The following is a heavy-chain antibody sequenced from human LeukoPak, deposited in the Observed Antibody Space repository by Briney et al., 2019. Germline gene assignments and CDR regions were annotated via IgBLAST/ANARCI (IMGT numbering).Heavy chain of an antibody. Sequence: SETLSLTCTVSGGSISSYYWSWIRQPPGKGLEWIGYIYCSGSTNYNPSLKSRVTISVDTSKNQFSLKLSSVTAADTAVYYCARQTHPYYDFWSGYYWVSGYYGMDVWGQGTTVTVSS. V-gene: IGHV4-59*01. CDR3: ARQTHPYYDFWSGYYWVSGYYGMDV. CDR2: IYCSGST. J-gene: IGHJ6*02. D-gene: IGHD3-3*01. CDR1: GGSISSYY.